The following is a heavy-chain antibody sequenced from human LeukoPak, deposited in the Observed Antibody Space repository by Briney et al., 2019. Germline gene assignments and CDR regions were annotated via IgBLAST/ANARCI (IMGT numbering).Heavy chain of an antibody. CDR2: IWPDGSKK. D-gene: IGHD6-25*01. V-gene: IGHV3-30*02. CDR1: GFTFSTYA. CDR3: AKISSSAESNFDY. Sequence: GGSLTLSCAASGFTFSTYAMHWVRQAPGKGLEWVAFIWPDGSKKDYAHSVQGRFAISRENSKNTVYLQMNDLRPEDAALYFCAKISSSAESNFDYWGQGTLLTVSS. J-gene: IGHJ4*02.